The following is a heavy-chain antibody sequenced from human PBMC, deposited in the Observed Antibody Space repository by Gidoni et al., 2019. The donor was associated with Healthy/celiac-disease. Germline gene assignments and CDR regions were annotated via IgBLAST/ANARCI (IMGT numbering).Heavy chain of an antibody. CDR1: GFTFSSYS. CDR3: ARSYDSSGPWSY. Sequence: EVQLVESGGGLVKPGGSLRLSCAASGFTFSSYSMNWVRQAPGKGLEWVSSISSSSSYIYYADSVKSRFTISRDNAKNSLYLQMNSLRAEDTAVYYCARSYDSSGPWSYWGQGTLVTVSS. J-gene: IGHJ4*02. CDR2: ISSSSSYI. V-gene: IGHV3-21*01. D-gene: IGHD3-22*01.